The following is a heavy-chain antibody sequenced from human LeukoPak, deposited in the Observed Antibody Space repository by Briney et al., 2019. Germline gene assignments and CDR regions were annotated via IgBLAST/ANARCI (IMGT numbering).Heavy chain of an antibody. CDR2: IYYSGST. CDR1: GGSISSSSYY. D-gene: IGHD5-24*01. CDR3: ASLKGARDCYNYAHDY. Sequence: SETLSLTCTVSGGSISSSSYYWGWIRQPPGKGLEWIGSIYYSGSTYYNPSLKSRVTISVDTSKNQFSLKLSSVTAADTAVYYCASLKGARDCYNYAHDYWGQGTLVTVSS. V-gene: IGHV4-39*01. J-gene: IGHJ4*02.